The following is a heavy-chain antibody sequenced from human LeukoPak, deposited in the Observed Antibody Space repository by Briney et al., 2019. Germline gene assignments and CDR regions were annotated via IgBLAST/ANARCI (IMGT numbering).Heavy chain of an antibody. D-gene: IGHD2-2*01. CDR2: IRSKAYGGTT. CDR1: GFTFGDYA. V-gene: IGHV3-49*04. Sequence: GGSLRLSCTASGFTFGDYAMSWVRQAPGKGLEWVGFIRSKAYGGTTEYAASVKGRFTISRDDSKSIAYLQMNSLKTEDTAVYYCTVVPAAFYYYYYMDVWDKGTTVTISS. CDR3: TVVPAAFYYYYYMDV. J-gene: IGHJ6*03.